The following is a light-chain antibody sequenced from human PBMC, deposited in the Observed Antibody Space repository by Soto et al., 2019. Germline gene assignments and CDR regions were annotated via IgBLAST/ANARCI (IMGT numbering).Light chain of an antibody. J-gene: IGLJ3*02. V-gene: IGLV2-14*01. CDR2: EVS. CDR1: SSDVGGYNY. Sequence: QSALTQPASVSGSPGQSITISCTGTSSDVGGYNYVSWYQQHPGKAPKLMIYEVSNRPSGVSNRLSGSKSGNTASLTISGLQAEDEADYYCTSYASSGTHVFGGGTKLTVL. CDR3: TSYASSGTHV.